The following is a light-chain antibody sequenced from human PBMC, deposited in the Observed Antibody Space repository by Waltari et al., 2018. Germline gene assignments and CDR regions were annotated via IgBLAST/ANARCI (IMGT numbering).Light chain of an antibody. CDR2: GAS. CDR3: QQFDNLVYT. Sequence: DIQMTQSPSSLSASVGDRVPITCRASQSVNNYLHWYQQKAGKAPKLLIYGASSLHSGVPSRFSGGGSGTDFTLTISGLQAEDFATYYCQQFDNLVYTFGQGTKLEIK. J-gene: IGKJ2*01. CDR1: QSVNNY. V-gene: IGKV1-39*01.